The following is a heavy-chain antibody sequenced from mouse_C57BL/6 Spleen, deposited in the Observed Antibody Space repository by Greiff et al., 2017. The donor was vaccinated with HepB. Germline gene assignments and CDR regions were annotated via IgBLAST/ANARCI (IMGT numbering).Heavy chain of an antibody. V-gene: IGHV5-17*01. Sequence: EVMLVESGGGLVKPGGSLKLSCAASGFTFSDYGMHWVRQAPEKGLEWVAYISSGSSTIYYADTVKGRFTISRDNAKNTLFLQMTSLRSEDTAMYYCARTRTGTKAWFAYWGQGTLVTVSA. CDR3: ARTRTGTKAWFAY. D-gene: IGHD4-1*01. J-gene: IGHJ3*01. CDR1: GFTFSDYG. CDR2: ISSGSSTI.